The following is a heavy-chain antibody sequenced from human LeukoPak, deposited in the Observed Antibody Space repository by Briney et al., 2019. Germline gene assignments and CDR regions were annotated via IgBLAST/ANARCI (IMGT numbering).Heavy chain of an antibody. CDR3: AHRRRYYYDLFFDS. Sequence: SGPTLVKPTQTLTLTCTFSGFSLSTSGVGVGWIRQPPGKALEWLALIYWDDDKRYSPSLKSRLTITKDTSKKQVVLTMTNMDPVDTATYYCAHRRRYYYDLFFDSWGQGTLVTVSS. CDR2: IYWDDDK. D-gene: IGHD3-22*01. CDR1: GFSLSTSGVG. J-gene: IGHJ4*02. V-gene: IGHV2-5*02.